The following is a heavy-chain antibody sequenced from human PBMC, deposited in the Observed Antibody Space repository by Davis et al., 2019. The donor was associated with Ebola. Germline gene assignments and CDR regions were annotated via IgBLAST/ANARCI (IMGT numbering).Heavy chain of an antibody. J-gene: IGHJ4*02. CDR3: ARLSRGDYADYGNGVLEY. Sequence: PGGSLRLSCQGSGFYFTNSWIAWVRQMPGKGLDWMGFIYPGDSDTKYSPSFQGQVTISADKSITTAYLQWSSLKASDTAMYYCARLSRGDYADYGNGVLEYWGQGTLVTVSS. CDR2: IYPGDSDT. V-gene: IGHV5-51*01. D-gene: IGHD4-17*01. CDR1: GFYFTNSW.